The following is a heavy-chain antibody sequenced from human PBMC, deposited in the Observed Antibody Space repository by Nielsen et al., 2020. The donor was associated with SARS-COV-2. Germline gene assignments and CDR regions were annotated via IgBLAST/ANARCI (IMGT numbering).Heavy chain of an antibody. Sequence: GESLKISCAASGFTFNTYAMNWVRQAPGKGREWVAYISASSANIHYAASVNGRFTVSRDNAKNSLYLQMNNLRDEDTAVYYCASDPSYASSWLHYFDFWGQGTLVTVSS. CDR1: GFTFNTYA. D-gene: IGHD5-12*01. J-gene: IGHJ4*02. V-gene: IGHV3-48*02. CDR2: ISASSANI. CDR3: ASDPSYASSWLHYFDF.